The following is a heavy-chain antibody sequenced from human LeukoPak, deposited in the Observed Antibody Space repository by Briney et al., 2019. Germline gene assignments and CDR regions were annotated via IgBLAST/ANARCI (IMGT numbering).Heavy chain of an antibody. CDR3: ASFYDSSGYYDY. CDR1: GGSISSGDYY. Sequence: PSETLPLTCTVSGGSISSGDYYWGWIRQPPGKGLEWIGYIYYSGSTYYNPSLKSRVTISVDTSKNQFSLKLSSVTAADTAVYYCASFYDSSGYYDYWGQGTLVTVSS. V-gene: IGHV4-30-4*01. CDR2: IYYSGST. J-gene: IGHJ4*02. D-gene: IGHD3-22*01.